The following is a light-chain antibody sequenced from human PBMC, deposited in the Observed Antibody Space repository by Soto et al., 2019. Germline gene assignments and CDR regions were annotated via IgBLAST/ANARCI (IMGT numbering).Light chain of an antibody. Sequence: EIVLTQSPGTLSLSPGERATLSCRASQSVPNSYLAWYQQKPGQAPRVRIYGASSRATGIPVRLSGSGSGTDFTLTISRLEPEDFAVYYCQRYGTSTTFGQGTKVDIK. CDR3: QRYGTSTT. V-gene: IGKV3-20*01. CDR2: GAS. CDR1: QSVPNSY. J-gene: IGKJ1*01.